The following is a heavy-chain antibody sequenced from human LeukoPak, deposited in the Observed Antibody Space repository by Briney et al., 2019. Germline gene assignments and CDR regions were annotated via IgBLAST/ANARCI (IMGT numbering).Heavy chain of an antibody. CDR3: ARVLRGYSYGSSFDY. J-gene: IGHJ4*02. V-gene: IGHV1-46*01. CDR2: INPSGSST. D-gene: IGHD5-18*01. Sequence: ASVKVSCKASGYSFTSHYMHWVRQAPGQGLEWMGLINPSGSSTLYAQKFQGRVTMTRDMSTTTDYMELSSLRSEDTAVYYCARVLRGYSYGSSFDYWGQGTLVTVSS. CDR1: GYSFTSHY.